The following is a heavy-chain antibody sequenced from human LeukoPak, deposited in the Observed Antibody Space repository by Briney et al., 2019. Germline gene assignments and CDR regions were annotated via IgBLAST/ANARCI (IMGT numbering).Heavy chain of an antibody. V-gene: IGHV4-39*07. Sequence: SETLSLTCTVSGGSISSSSYYWGWIRQPPGKGLEWIGSIYYSGSTYYNPSLKSRVTISVDTSKNQFSLKLSSVTAADTAVYYCARDNDSSGFFDYWGQGTLVTVSS. CDR3: ARDNDSSGFFDY. D-gene: IGHD3-22*01. J-gene: IGHJ4*02. CDR1: GGSISSSSYY. CDR2: IYYSGST.